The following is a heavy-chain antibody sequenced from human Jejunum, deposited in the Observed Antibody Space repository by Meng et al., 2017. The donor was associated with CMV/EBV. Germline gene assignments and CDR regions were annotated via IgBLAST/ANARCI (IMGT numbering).Heavy chain of an antibody. CDR3: ARFHWLVYYFDY. V-gene: IGHV4-59*01. CDR2: IYSTGTT. CDR1: GGSLSESS. D-gene: IGHD6-19*01. J-gene: IGHJ4*02. Sequence: CSVSGGSLSESSWAWIRQAPGKGLEWIGHIYSTGTTYSNPALKSRVTISLDTSERQLSLRLNSVTAADTAVYFCARFHWLVYYFDYWGQGTPVTVSS.